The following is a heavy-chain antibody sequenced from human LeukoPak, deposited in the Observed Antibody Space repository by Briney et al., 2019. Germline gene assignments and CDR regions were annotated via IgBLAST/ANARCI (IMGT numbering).Heavy chain of an antibody. D-gene: IGHD4-11*01. V-gene: IGHV4-4*07. CDR2: IYSDGSA. J-gene: IGHJ6*03. CDR3: ARGSTVSQYYYRYMDV. Sequence: SETLSLTCTVSGGSISSYSWNWIRQPAVKGLEWIGRIYSDGSAYYNSSLRSRVAMSVDTSRNQISLNLNSVTAADTAVYYCARGSTVSQYYYRYMDVWGKGTTVTVSS. CDR1: GGSISSYS.